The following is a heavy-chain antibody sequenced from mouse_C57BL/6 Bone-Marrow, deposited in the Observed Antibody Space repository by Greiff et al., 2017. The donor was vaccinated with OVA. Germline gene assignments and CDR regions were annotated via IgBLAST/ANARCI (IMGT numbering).Heavy chain of an antibody. D-gene: IGHD2-4*01. Sequence: EVKLVESGGGLVQPGGSMKLSCVASGFTFSNYWMNWVRQSPEKGLEWVAQIRLKSDNYATHYAESVKGRFTISRDDSKSSVYLQMNNLRAEDTGIYYCTDDYDGEAFYAMDYWGQGTSVTVSS. CDR1: GFTFSNYW. V-gene: IGHV6-3*01. CDR2: IRLKSDNYAT. J-gene: IGHJ4*01. CDR3: TDDYDGEAFYAMDY.